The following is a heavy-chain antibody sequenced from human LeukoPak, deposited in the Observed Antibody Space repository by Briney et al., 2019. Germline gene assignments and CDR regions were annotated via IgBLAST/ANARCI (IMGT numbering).Heavy chain of an antibody. J-gene: IGHJ4*02. D-gene: IGHD6-13*01. CDR1: GGSISSSSYY. V-gene: IGHV4-39*01. CDR3: ARHRNKYSSSPFDY. CDR2: IYYSGST. Sequence: PSEALSLTCTVSGGSISSSSYYWGWIRQPPGKGLEWIGSIYYSGSTYYNPSLKSRVTISVDTSKNQFSLKLSSVTAADTAVYYCARHRNKYSSSPFDYWGQGTLVTVSS.